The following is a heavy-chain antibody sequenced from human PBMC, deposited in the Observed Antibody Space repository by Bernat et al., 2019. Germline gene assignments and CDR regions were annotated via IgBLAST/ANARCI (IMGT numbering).Heavy chain of an antibody. CDR3: ARYLTEMATINSRGYYFDY. CDR1: GGSISSGSYY. J-gene: IGHJ4*02. V-gene: IGHV4-61*02. D-gene: IGHD5-24*01. CDR2: IYTSGST. Sequence: QVQLQESGPGLVKPSQTLSLTCTVSGGSISSGSYYWSWIRQPAGKGLEWIGRIYTSGSTNYNPSLKSRVTISVDTSKNQFSLKLSSVTAADTAVYYCARYLTEMATINSRGYYFDYWGQGTLVTVSS.